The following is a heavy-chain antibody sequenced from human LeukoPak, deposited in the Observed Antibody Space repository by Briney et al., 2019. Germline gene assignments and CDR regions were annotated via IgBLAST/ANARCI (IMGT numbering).Heavy chain of an antibody. Sequence: GASVKVSCKASGYTFTSYAMNWVRQAPGQGLEWMGWINTNTGNPTYAQGFTGRFVFSLDTSVSMAYLQISSLKAEDTAVYYCARASSSSWYYYFDYWGQGTLVTVSS. D-gene: IGHD6-13*01. CDR1: GYTFTSYA. CDR3: ARASSSSWYYYFDY. CDR2: INTNTGNP. V-gene: IGHV7-4-1*04. J-gene: IGHJ4*02.